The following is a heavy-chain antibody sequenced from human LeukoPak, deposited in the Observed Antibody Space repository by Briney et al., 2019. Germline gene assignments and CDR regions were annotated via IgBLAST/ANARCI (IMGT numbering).Heavy chain of an antibody. D-gene: IGHD3-9*01. Sequence: ASVKVSCKASGGTFSSYAISWVRQAPGQGLEWMGRIIPIFGTANYAQKFQGRVTITTDESTSTAYMELSSLRSEDPAVYYCARGYYDILTGYYTGDYFDYWGQGTLVTVSS. CDR2: IIPIFGTA. V-gene: IGHV1-69*05. CDR3: ARGYYDILTGYYTGDYFDY. CDR1: GGTFSSYA. J-gene: IGHJ4*02.